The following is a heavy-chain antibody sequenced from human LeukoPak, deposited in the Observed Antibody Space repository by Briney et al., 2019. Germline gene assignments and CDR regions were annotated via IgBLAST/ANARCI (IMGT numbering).Heavy chain of an antibody. CDR3: ARDSPHSSGWQFDY. CDR2: ISSSSSYI. CDR1: GFTFSSYA. V-gene: IGHV3-21*01. Sequence: GGSLRLSCAASGFTFSSYAMSWVRQAPGKGLEWVSFISSSSSYIYYADSVKGRFTISRDNAKNSLYLQMNSLRAEDTAIYYCARDSPHSSGWQFDYWGQGTLVTVSS. J-gene: IGHJ4*02. D-gene: IGHD6-19*01.